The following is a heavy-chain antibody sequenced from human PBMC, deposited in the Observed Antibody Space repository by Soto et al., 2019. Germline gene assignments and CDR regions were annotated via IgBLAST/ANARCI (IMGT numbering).Heavy chain of an antibody. CDR1: GDSVSSNSAA. V-gene: IGHV6-1*01. CDR3: AREMSGYSSSSYYYYGMDV. J-gene: IGHJ6*02. Sequence: SPTLSLTCAISGDSVSSNSAAWNWIRQSPSRGLEWLGRTYYRSKWYNDYAVSVKSRITINPDTSKNQFSLQLNSVTPEDTAVYYCAREMSGYSSSSYYYYGMDVWGQGTTVTVSS. D-gene: IGHD6-6*01. CDR2: TYYRSKWYN.